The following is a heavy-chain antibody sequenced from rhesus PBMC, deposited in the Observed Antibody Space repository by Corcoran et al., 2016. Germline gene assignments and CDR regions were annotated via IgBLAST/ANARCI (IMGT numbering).Heavy chain of an antibody. CDR3: TKEYCTGSGCYYGLDS. CDR2: IRNKANNYTT. D-gene: IGHD2-21*01. V-gene: IGHV3-13*01. J-gene: IGHJ6*01. CDR1: GFTFSNYY. Sequence: EVQLVESGGGLVQPGGSLRLSCAASGFTFSNYYMHWVRQAQGKGLEWVGLIRNKANNYTTECAAAVKCRCTIARDDSKTTLYLQMSSLKTEDTAVYYCTKEYCTGSGCYYGLDSWGQGVVVTVSS.